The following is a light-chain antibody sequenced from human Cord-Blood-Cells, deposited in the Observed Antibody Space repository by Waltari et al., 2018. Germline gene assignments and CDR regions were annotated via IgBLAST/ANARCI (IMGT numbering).Light chain of an antibody. J-gene: IGKJ2*01. CDR2: AAS. CDR1: QGISSY. V-gene: IGKV1-8*01. Sequence: AIRMTQSPSSFSASPGARVTITCRASQGISSYLAWYQQKPGKAPKLLIYAASTLQSGVPSRFSGSGSGTDFTLTISCLQSEDFATYYCQQYYSYPPFTFGQGTKLEIK. CDR3: QQYYSYPPFT.